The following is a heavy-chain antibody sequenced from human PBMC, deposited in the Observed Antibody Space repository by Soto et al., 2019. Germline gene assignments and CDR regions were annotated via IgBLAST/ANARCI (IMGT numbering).Heavy chain of an antibody. J-gene: IGHJ4*02. D-gene: IGHD1-26*01. CDR3: ARLWSERDPNFDH. CDR2: ISGSGGST. Sequence: EVQLLESGGGLVQPGGSLRLSCAASGFTFSSYAMSWVRQAPGKGLEWVSAISGSGGSTYYADSVKGRFTISRDNSKDTLYLQMNSLRAGDTAVYYCARLWSERDPNFDHGGQGTLVSVSS. V-gene: IGHV3-23*01. CDR1: GFTFSSYA.